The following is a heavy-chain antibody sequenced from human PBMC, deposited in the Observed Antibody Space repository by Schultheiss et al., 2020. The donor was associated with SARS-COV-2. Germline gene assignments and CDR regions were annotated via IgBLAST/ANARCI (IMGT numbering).Heavy chain of an antibody. CDR1: GFTFDDYG. V-gene: IGHV3-20*04. J-gene: IGHJ3*02. CDR2: INWNGGST. Sequence: GGSLRLSCAASGFTFDDYGMSWVRQAPGKGLEWVSGINWNGGSTGYADSVKGRFTISRDNAKNSLYLQMNSLRAEDTALYYCARVRTLYSGSYLRAFDIWGQGTMVTVSS. D-gene: IGHD1-26*01. CDR3: ARVRTLYSGSYLRAFDI.